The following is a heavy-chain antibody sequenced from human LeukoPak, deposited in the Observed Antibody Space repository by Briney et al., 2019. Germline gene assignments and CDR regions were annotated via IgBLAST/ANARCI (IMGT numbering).Heavy chain of an antibody. D-gene: IGHD6-6*01. CDR2: FYSGGST. Sequence: GGSLRLSCAASGFTVSSNYMSWVRQAPGKGLEWVSVFYSGGSTYYADSVKGRFTISRDNSKNTLYLQMNSLRAEDTAVYYCARNRGYSSSSYYYYYYMDVWGKGTTVTVSS. CDR3: ARNRGYSSSSYYYYYYMDV. CDR1: GFTVSSNY. J-gene: IGHJ6*03. V-gene: IGHV3-53*01.